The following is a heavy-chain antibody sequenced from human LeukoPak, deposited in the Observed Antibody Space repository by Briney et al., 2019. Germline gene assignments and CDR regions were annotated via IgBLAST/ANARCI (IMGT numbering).Heavy chain of an antibody. D-gene: IGHD6-13*01. V-gene: IGHV3-7*05. CDR1: GFTFSSYW. CDR3: ARDAAAQQLIHYFDY. CDR2: IKEDGSEK. Sequence: GGSLRLSCAASGFTFSSYWMNWVRQAPGKGLEWVANIKEDGSEKNYVDSVKGRFTISRDNAKNSLYLQMNSLRAEDTAVYFCARDAAAQQLIHYFDYWGQGTLVTVSS. J-gene: IGHJ4*02.